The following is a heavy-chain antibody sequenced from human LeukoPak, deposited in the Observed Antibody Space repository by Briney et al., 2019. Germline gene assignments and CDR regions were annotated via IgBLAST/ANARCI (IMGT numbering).Heavy chain of an antibody. Sequence: PSETLSLTCTVSGGSISSGSYYWSWIRQPAGKGLEWIGRIYTSGSTNYNPSLKSRVTISVDTSKNQFSLKLSSVTAADTAVYYCAGALGYCSSTSCYTQNYYYYYMNVWGKGTTVTASS. CDR3: AGALGYCSSTSCYTQNYYYYYMNV. CDR1: GGSISSGSYY. CDR2: IYTSGST. D-gene: IGHD2-2*02. J-gene: IGHJ6*03. V-gene: IGHV4-61*02.